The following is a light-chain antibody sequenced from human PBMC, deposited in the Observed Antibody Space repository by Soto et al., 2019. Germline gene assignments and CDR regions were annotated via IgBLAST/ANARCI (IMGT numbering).Light chain of an antibody. CDR1: NIDVGAYNY. J-gene: IGLJ3*02. V-gene: IGLV2-14*01. CDR2: EVN. Sequence: QSALTQPASVSGSPGQSITISCTGSNIDVGAYNYVSWYQQHPGKAPKLIIYEVNNRPSGVSHRLSVSKSGNTASLTNSGPQADDDADYYCASYTISSTRVFGGGTKLTLL. CDR3: ASYTISSTRV.